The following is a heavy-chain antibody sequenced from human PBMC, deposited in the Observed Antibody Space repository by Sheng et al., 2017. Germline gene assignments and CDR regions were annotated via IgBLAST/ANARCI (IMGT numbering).Heavy chain of an antibody. D-gene: IGHD4-17*01. CDR1: GGSISSSSYY. CDR3: ARLYGDYLPDY. Sequence: QLQLQESGPGLVKPSETLSLTCTVSGGSISSSSYYWGWIRQPPGKGLEWIGSIYYSGSTYYNPSLKSRVTISVDTSKNQFSLKLSSVTAADTAVYYCARLYGDYLPDYWGQGTLVTVSS. V-gene: IGHV4-39*07. CDR2: IYYSGST. J-gene: IGHJ4*02.